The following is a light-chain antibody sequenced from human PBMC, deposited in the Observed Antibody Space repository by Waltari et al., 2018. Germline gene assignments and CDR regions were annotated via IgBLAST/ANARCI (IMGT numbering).Light chain of an antibody. J-gene: IGLJ3*02. CDR2: EGS. Sequence: QSALTQPASVSGSPGQSITISCTGTSSDVGSYNLVSWYQLHPGKAPKLMIYEGSKRPSGVSNRFSGSQSGNTASLTISGLQAEDEADYYCCSYAGSSTWVFGGGTKLTVL. CDR1: SSDVGSYNL. V-gene: IGLV2-23*01. CDR3: CSYAGSSTWV.